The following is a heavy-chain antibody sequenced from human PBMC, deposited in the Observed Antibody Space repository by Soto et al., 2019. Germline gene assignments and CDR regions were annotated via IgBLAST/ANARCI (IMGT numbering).Heavy chain of an antibody. Sequence: EVQLVESGGGLIQPGGSLRLSCAVSGFTVSNNYMSWVRQAPGKGLEGVSVIYSGGYTAYGDSVKGRFTISRDNSKNTLILQINSEGAADPAVFFWATQPGGGGYWGQGTLVTVSS. V-gene: IGHV3-53*01. CDR2: IYSGGYT. CDR3: ATQPGGGGY. J-gene: IGHJ4*02. D-gene: IGHD3-10*01. CDR1: GFTVSNNY.